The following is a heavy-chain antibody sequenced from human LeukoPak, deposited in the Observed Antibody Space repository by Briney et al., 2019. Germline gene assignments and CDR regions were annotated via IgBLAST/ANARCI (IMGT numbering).Heavy chain of an antibody. CDR2: IYHSGST. CDR3: ARHGYSSGYDAFDI. V-gene: IGHV4-38-2*01. CDR1: GYSISSGYY. J-gene: IGHJ3*02. D-gene: IGHD6-25*01. Sequence: PSETLSLTCAVSGYSISSGYYWGWIRQPPGKGLEWIESIYHSGSTYYNPTPKSQATISVDTSKNQFSPKLSSVTAADTAVYYCARHGYSSGYDAFDIWGQGTMVTVSS.